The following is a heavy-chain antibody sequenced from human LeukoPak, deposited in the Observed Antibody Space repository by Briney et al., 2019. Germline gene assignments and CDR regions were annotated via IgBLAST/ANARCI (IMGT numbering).Heavy chain of an antibody. CDR3: ARARVEGATVTIWFDR. D-gene: IGHD4-17*01. V-gene: IGHV4-4*07. CDR2: IYTSGST. CDR1: GGSISSYY. Sequence: SETLSLTCTVSGGSISSYYWSWIRQPGGKGLEWIGRIYTSGSTNYNPSLKSRVTISVDTSKNQFSLKLSSVTAADTAVYYCARARVEGATVTIWFDRWGQGTLVTVSS. J-gene: IGHJ5*02.